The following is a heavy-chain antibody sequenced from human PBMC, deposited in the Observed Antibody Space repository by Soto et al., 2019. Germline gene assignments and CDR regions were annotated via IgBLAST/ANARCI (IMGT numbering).Heavy chain of an antibody. Sequence: EVQLLESGGGLVQPGGSLRLSCAASGFTFSSYAMSWVRQAPGKGLEWVSTISGSGGSTYYADSVKGRFTISRDDSKNTLYLQMDSLRAEDTAVYYCATPYSGFRDYFDYWGQGTLVTVSS. CDR2: ISGSGGST. D-gene: IGHD3-10*01. J-gene: IGHJ4*02. V-gene: IGHV3-23*01. CDR1: GFTFSSYA. CDR3: ATPYSGFRDYFDY.